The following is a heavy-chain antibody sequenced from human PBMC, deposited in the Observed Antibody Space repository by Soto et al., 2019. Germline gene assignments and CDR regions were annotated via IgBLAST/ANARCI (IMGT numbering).Heavy chain of an antibody. Sequence: SETLSLTCTVSGGSISSGDYYWSWIRQPPGKGLEWIGYIYYSGSTSYNPSLKSRVTISVDTSKNQFSLKLSSVTAADTAVYYCARHFSVDYFDYWGQGALVTVSS. V-gene: IGHV4-61*08. CDR1: GGSISSGDYY. CDR2: IYYSGST. CDR3: ARHFSVDYFDY. J-gene: IGHJ4*02.